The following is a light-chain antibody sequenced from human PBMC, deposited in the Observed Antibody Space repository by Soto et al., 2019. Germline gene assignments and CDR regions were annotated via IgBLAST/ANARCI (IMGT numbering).Light chain of an antibody. J-gene: IGKJ2*01. Sequence: EIQMTQSPSTLSASVGDRVTITCRASQSISTHLAWYQQKPGKAPEVLIYDASTLESGVPSRSSGSGSGTKFTLTISSLQPDDFATYYCQQYSSNLYTFGQGTK. CDR1: QSISTH. CDR2: DAS. V-gene: IGKV1-5*01. CDR3: QQYSSNLYT.